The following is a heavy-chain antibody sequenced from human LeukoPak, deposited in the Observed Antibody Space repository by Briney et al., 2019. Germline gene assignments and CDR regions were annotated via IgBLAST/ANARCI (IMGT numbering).Heavy chain of an antibody. J-gene: IGHJ6*02. CDR1: GFRFSSYW. CDR2: IKQDGSEK. CDR3: AKVIRGGYGMDD. Sequence: PGGSLRLSCTASGFRFSSYWMTWVRQAPGKGLEWVANIKQDGSEKYYVDSVKGRFTISRDNAKNSLYLQMNSLRDEDTAVYFCAKVIRGGYGMDDWGQGTTVTVSS. V-gene: IGHV3-7*04. D-gene: IGHD3-10*01.